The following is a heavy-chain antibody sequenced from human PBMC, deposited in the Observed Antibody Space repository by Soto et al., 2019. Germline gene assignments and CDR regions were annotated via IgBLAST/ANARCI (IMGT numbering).Heavy chain of an antibody. J-gene: IGHJ6*02. Sequence: QVQLQESGPGLVKPSQTLSLTCTVSGGSISSGGYYWSWIRQHPGKGLEWIGYIYYSGSTYYNPSLKSRVTISVDTSKNQFSLNLSSVTAADTAVYYCARGISGLRTTVNRGGMDVWGQGTTVTVSS. D-gene: IGHD4-17*01. CDR1: GGSISSGGYY. CDR2: IYYSGST. CDR3: ARGISGLRTTVNRGGMDV. V-gene: IGHV4-31*03.